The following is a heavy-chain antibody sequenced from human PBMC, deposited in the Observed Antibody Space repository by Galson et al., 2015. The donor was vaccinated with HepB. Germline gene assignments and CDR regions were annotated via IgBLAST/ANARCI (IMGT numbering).Heavy chain of an antibody. J-gene: IGHJ4*02. D-gene: IGHD3-9*01. V-gene: IGHV3-23*01. CDR3: AKATNVLRYLPG. CDR1: GSIFSSYA. Sequence: SLRLSCAASGSIFSSYAMMWVRQAPGQGLEWVSGISSNSGSTYYADSVKGRFTISRDNSKNTLYLQMNSLRAEDTAVFYCAKATNVLRYLPGWGQGTLVTVSS. CDR2: ISSNSGST.